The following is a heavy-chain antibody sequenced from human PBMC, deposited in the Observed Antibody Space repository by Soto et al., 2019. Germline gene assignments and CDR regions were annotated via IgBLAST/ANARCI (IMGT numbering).Heavy chain of an antibody. CDR2: INGGSGKT. Sequence: QVQLVQSGAEVKKPGASVKVSCRASGFTFTLYSMHWVRQAPGQRLEWMGWINGGSGKTKYSQKFQGRVTIARDTSASTAYMEASSLRSEDTAVYYCARYSGNYQDAFDIWGQCTMVTVSS. CDR3: ARYSGNYQDAFDI. V-gene: IGHV1-3*01. CDR1: GFTFTLYS. J-gene: IGHJ3*02. D-gene: IGHD1-26*01.